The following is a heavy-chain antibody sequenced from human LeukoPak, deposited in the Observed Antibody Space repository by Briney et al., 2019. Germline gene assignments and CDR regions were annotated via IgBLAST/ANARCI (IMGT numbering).Heavy chain of an antibody. D-gene: IGHD6-13*01. CDR3: ASLNIPAARIGSFDI. J-gene: IGHJ3*02. CDR2: INPNSGGT. CDR1: GYTFTAYY. Sequence: ASVKVSCKASGYTFTAYYIHWVRQAPGQGLEWMGWINPNSGGTSYAQKFQGRVTMTRDTSISTAYMELSRLRSDDTAVYYCASLNIPAARIGSFDIWGQGTMVTVSS. V-gene: IGHV1-2*02.